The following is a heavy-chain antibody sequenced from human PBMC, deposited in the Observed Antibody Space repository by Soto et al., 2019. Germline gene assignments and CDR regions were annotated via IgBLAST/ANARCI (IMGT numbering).Heavy chain of an antibody. CDR1: GGSISRSTYY. J-gene: IGHJ5*02. CDR2: IYYSGNT. V-gene: IGHV4-39*01. Sequence: TLSLTCSVSGGSISRSTYYWGWIRQPPGKGLEWIGDIYYSGNTFYNPSLKSRVTISVDTSENQFSLRLSYVTDADTAVYYCARKTTVLKWFDPWGQGTPGTVSS. D-gene: IGHD4-17*01. CDR3: ARKTTVLKWFDP.